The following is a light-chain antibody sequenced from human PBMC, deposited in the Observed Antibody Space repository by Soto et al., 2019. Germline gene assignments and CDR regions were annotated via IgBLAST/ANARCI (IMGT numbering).Light chain of an antibody. J-gene: IGKJ4*01. V-gene: IGKV3-11*01. Sequence: EIVMTQSAATLSVSPGERATLSCRASQSVSSNLAWYQQKPGQAPRLLIYDATNRATGIPARFSGSGSETDFTLTISSPEPEDFAVYYCQQRSNWPPVTFGGRTKV. CDR2: DAT. CDR1: QSVSSN. CDR3: QQRSNWPPVT.